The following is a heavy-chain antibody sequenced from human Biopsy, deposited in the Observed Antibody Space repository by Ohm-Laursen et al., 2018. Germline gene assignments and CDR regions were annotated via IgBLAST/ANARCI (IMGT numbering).Heavy chain of an antibody. D-gene: IGHD1-26*01. J-gene: IGHJ3*02. CDR3: AGIVLGPTNDAFDI. Sequence: SLRLSCAASGFTFSTYAMSWVRQAPGKGLEWVSSITSSGASTDFADSVKGRFTISRDNSKNTLHLQMNSLRAEDTAVYYCAGIVLGPTNDAFDIWGQGTMVTVSS. CDR2: ITSSGAST. V-gene: IGHV3-23*01. CDR1: GFTFSTYA.